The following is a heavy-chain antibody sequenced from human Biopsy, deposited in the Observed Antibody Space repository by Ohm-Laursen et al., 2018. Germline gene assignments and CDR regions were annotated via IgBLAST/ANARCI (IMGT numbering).Heavy chain of an antibody. V-gene: IGHV3-30*18. Sequence: SLRLSCAAPGFSFSSYGMHWVRQAPGKGLEWVAVISDDGRNKYYVDSVKGRFTISRDNSKNTLYLQMNNLRAEDTAVFYCAKDLRNNNWGVESWGQGTLVTVSS. CDR1: GFSFSSYG. CDR2: ISDDGRNK. J-gene: IGHJ4*02. D-gene: IGHD7-27*01. CDR3: AKDLRNNNWGVES.